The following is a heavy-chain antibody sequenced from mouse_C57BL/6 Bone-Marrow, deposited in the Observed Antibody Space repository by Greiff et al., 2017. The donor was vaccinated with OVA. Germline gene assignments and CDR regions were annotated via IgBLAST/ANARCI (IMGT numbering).Heavy chain of an antibody. CDR2: IYPGSGNT. V-gene: IGHV1-84*01. CDR3: ARGDWNYFDY. J-gene: IGHJ2*01. Sequence: VQLQQSGPELVKPGASVKISCKASGYTFTDYYINWVKQRPGQGLEWIGWIYPGSGNTKYNEKLKGKATFTGDTSSSTAYMQRSSLTSEDSAVYFCARGDWNYFDYWSQGTTLTVSS. CDR1: GYTFTDYY. D-gene: IGHD3-3*01.